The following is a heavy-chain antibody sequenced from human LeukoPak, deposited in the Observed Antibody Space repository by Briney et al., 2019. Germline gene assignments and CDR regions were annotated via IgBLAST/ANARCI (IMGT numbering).Heavy chain of an antibody. CDR3: ATTGYSSRNY. J-gene: IGHJ4*02. Sequence: GGSLRLSCAASGFTFSSFAMGWVRQAPGKGLEWVSAISGSGDTYYAASVKGRFTISRDNSKNTLYLQMSSLRADDTAVYYCATTGYSSRNYWGQGTLVTVSS. D-gene: IGHD6-13*01. V-gene: IGHV3-23*01. CDR1: GFTFSSFA. CDR2: ISGSGDT.